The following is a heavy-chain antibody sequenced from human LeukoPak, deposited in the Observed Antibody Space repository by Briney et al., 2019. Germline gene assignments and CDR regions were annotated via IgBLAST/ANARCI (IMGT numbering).Heavy chain of an antibody. Sequence: GASVKVSCKASGGTFSSYAISWVRQAPGQGLERMGGIIPIFGTANYAQKFQGRVTITADESTSTAYMELSSLRSEDTAVYYCARGGITIFGVVIKSCNLFDPWGQGTLVTVSS. D-gene: IGHD3-3*01. CDR3: ARGGITIFGVVIKSCNLFDP. CDR2: IIPIFGTA. CDR1: GGTFSSYA. J-gene: IGHJ5*02. V-gene: IGHV1-69*13.